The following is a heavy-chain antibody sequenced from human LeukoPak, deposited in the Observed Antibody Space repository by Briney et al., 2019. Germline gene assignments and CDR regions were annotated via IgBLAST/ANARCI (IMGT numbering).Heavy chain of an antibody. CDR2: IKQDGSEK. D-gene: IGHD1-1*01. CDR1: GFTFSSYW. V-gene: IGHV3-7*01. CDR3: ARDWEQLELVTGYYYYMDV. Sequence: PGGSLRLSCAASGFTFSSYWMSWVRQAPGKGLEWVANIKQDGSEKYYVDSVKGRFTISRDNAKNSLYLQMNSLRAEDTAVYYCARDWEQLELVTGYYYYMDVWGKGTTVTVSS. J-gene: IGHJ6*03.